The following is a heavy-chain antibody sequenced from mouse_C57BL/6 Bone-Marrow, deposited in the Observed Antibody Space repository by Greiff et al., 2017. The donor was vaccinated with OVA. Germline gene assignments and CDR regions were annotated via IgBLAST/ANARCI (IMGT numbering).Heavy chain of an antibody. V-gene: IGHV10-1*01. J-gene: IGHJ4*01. CDR2: IRSKSNNYAT. D-gene: IGHD1-1*01. CDR3: VRQSTLYYYGSSYAMDY. Sequence: EVQGVESGGGLVQPKGSLKLSCAASGFSFNTYAMNWVRQAPGKGLEWVARIRSKSNNYATYYADSVKDRFTISRDDSESMLYLQMNNLKTEDTAMYYCVRQSTLYYYGSSYAMDYWGQGTSVTVSS. CDR1: GFSFNTYA.